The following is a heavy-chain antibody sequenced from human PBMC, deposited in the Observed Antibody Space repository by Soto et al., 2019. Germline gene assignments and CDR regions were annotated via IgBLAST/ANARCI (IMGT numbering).Heavy chain of an antibody. J-gene: IGHJ4*02. Sequence: SVKVSCKASGGTFSSYAISWVRQAPGQGLEWMGGIIPIFGTANYAQKFQGRVTITADESTSTAYMELSSLRSEDTAVYYCATPPVGEGSSWLNLDYWGQGTLVTVSS. V-gene: IGHV1-69*13. CDR3: ATPPVGEGSSWLNLDY. CDR1: GGTFSSYA. D-gene: IGHD6-13*01. CDR2: IIPIFGTA.